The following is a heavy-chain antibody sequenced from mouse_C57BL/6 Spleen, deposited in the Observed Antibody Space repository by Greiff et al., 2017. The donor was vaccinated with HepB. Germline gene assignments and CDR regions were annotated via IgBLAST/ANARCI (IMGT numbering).Heavy chain of an antibody. CDR1: GYTFTSYW. CDR3: ARRDSNFAWFAY. J-gene: IGHJ3*01. D-gene: IGHD2-5*01. Sequence: QVHVKQPGAELVKPGASVKMSCKASGYTFTSYWITWVKQRPGQGLEWIGDIYPGSGSTNYNEKFKSKATLTVDTSSSTAYMQLSSLTSEDSAVYYCARRDSNFAWFAYWGQGTLVTVSA. V-gene: IGHV1-55*01. CDR2: IYPGSGST.